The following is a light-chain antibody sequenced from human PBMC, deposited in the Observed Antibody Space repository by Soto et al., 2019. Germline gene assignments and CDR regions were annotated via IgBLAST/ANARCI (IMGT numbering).Light chain of an antibody. CDR2: WAS. Sequence: DIVMTQSPDSLTVSLGERATINCKSSQSILSSSNNKNYLVWYQQQPGQPPKVLINWASTRESGVPDRFSGSGSGADFTLTISSLQAEDVAVYYCQQYYSPPPTFGGGTKLEIK. CDR3: QQYYSPPPT. V-gene: IGKV4-1*01. CDR1: QSILSSSNNKNY. J-gene: IGKJ4*01.